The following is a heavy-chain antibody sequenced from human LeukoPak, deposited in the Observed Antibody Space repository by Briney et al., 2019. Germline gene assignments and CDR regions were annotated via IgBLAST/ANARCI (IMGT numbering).Heavy chain of an antibody. CDR2: INTNTVNP. Sequence: ASLKVSCKTSGYTFTSYAMNWVRQAPGQGLEWMGWINTNTVNPTYAQGFTGRFVFSLDTSVSTAYLQISSAKAEDTAVYYCARAGEPMRDAYCGGDRYIYFHYYYMDLWGKGTTVTVSS. J-gene: IGHJ6*03. CDR3: ARAGEPMRDAYCGGDRYIYFHYYYMDL. CDR1: GYTFTSYA. V-gene: IGHV7-4-1*02. D-gene: IGHD2-21*02.